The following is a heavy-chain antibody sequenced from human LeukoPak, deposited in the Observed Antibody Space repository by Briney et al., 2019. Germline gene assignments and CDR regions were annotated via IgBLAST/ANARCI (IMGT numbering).Heavy chain of an antibody. D-gene: IGHD3-3*01. CDR3: TTDSITIFGVVNDY. CDR1: GFTFSNAW. Sequence: PGGSLRLSCAASGFTFSNAWMSWVRQAPGKGLEWVGRIKSKTDGGTTDYAAPVKGRFTISRDDSKNTLYLQMNSLKTEDTAVYYCTTDSITIFGVVNDYWGQGTLVTVSS. V-gene: IGHV3-15*01. CDR2: IKSKTDGGTT. J-gene: IGHJ4*02.